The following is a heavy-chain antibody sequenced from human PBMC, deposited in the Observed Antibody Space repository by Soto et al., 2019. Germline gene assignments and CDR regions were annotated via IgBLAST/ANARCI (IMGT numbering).Heavy chain of an antibody. CDR2: NNPNSGGT. Sequence: ASVKVSCKASGYTFTGYYLHRVRQAPGQGLEWMGWNNPNSGGTNYAQKFQGWVTMTRDTSISTAYMELSRLRSDDTAVYYCARDGYYYDSSGSYFDYWGQGTLVTVSS. CDR3: ARDGYYYDSSGSYFDY. V-gene: IGHV1-2*04. CDR1: GYTFTGYY. D-gene: IGHD3-22*01. J-gene: IGHJ4*02.